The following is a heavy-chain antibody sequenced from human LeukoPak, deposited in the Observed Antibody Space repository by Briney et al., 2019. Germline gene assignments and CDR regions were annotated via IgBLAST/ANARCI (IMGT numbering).Heavy chain of an antibody. D-gene: IGHD3-22*01. Sequence: SGPALVKPTQTLTLTCTFSGFSLSTSGMRVSWIRQPPGKALEWLERIDWDDDKFYSTSLKTRLIISKDTSKNQVVLTMTNMDPVDTATYYCARDHYDGSGDGAFDIWGQGTMVTVSS. CDR3: ARDHYDGSGDGAFDI. V-gene: IGHV2-70*04. J-gene: IGHJ3*02. CDR2: IDWDDDK. CDR1: GFSLSTSGMR.